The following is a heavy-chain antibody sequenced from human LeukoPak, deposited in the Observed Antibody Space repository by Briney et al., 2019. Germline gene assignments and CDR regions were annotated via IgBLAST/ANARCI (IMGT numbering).Heavy chain of an antibody. Sequence: SETLSLTCTVSGASISSYYWSWIRQPAGKGLEWIGRIYTSGTTNYNPSLKSRVTMSVDTSKNQFSLKLSSVTAADTAVYYCARDGYSSGYFYMDVWGKGTTVTVSS. CDR3: ARDGYSSGYFYMDV. J-gene: IGHJ6*03. CDR1: GASISSYY. CDR2: IYTSGTT. V-gene: IGHV4-4*07. D-gene: IGHD6-19*01.